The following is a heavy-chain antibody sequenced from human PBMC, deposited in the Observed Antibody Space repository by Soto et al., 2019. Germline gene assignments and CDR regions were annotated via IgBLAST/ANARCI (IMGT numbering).Heavy chain of an antibody. D-gene: IGHD3-10*01. CDR2: ISAYNGNT. CDR1: GYTFTSYG. CDR3: ARLRITMVRGVISYYDAFDI. J-gene: IGHJ3*02. Sequence: QVQLVQSGAEVKKPGASVKVSCKASGYTFTSYGISWVRQAPGQGLEWMGWISAYNGNTNYAQKLQGRVTMTTDTPTSTAYMELRSLRSDDTAVYYCARLRITMVRGVISYYDAFDIWGQGTMVTVSS. V-gene: IGHV1-18*01.